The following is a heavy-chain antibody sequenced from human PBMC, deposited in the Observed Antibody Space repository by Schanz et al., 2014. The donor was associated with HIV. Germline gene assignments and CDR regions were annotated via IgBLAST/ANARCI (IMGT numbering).Heavy chain of an antibody. Sequence: EVQLLESGGGLVQPGGSLRLSCVASGFTFSTYAMSWVRQAPGKGLEWVSGMRGSDDSTFYADSVKGRFTISRDNSKNTLYFQMNSLRAEDTAIYYCAKTSYGWYFDYWGQGTLVTASS. CDR3: AKTSYGWYFDY. D-gene: IGHD6-19*01. V-gene: IGHV3-23*01. CDR2: MRGSDDST. J-gene: IGHJ4*02. CDR1: GFTFSTYA.